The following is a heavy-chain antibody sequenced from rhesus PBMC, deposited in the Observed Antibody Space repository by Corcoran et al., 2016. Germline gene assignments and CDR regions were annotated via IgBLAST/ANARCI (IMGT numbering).Heavy chain of an antibody. Sequence: QVTLKESGPALVKPTQTLTLTCPFSGFSIRTSGMGVGWIRQPPGTALEWLALICWDDDKYYSTSLKSRLTISKDTSKNQVVLTMTNMDPVDTATYYCAWTAFYEDDYGYYYTDGLDSWGQGVVVTVSS. J-gene: IGHJ6*01. CDR2: ICWDDDK. D-gene: IGHD3-9*01. V-gene: IGHV2-174*01. CDR3: AWTAFYEDDYGYYYTDGLDS. CDR1: GFSIRTSGMG.